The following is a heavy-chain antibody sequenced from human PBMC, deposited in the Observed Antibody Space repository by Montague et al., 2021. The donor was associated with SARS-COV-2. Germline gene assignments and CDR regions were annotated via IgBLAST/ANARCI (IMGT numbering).Heavy chain of an antibody. D-gene: IGHD3-10*01. CDR1: GFTFSYYG. CDR2: ISGRSDYR. J-gene: IGHJ6*02. CDR3: ARDTSSAVRGVATYYTLYGMDV. Sequence: SLRLSCAASGFTFSYYGMNWVRQAPGKGLEWISSISGRSDYRYYADSLKGRLTISRDNAKNSRYLQMNSLRAEDAAVYYCARDTSSAVRGVATYYTLYGMDVWGQGTAVAVSS. V-gene: IGHV3-21*01.